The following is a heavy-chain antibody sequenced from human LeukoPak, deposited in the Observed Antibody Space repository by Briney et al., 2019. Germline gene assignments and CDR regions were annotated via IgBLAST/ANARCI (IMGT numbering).Heavy chain of an antibody. Sequence: ASVKVSCKASGYTFTSYYMHWVRQAPGQGLEWMGWIKPNSGGTNYAQKLQGRVTMTRDTSISTAYMELSRLRSDDMAVYYCARGPHGRIYDILTGFDYWGQGTLVTVSS. D-gene: IGHD3-9*01. V-gene: IGHV1-2*02. CDR1: GYTFTSYY. CDR3: ARGPHGRIYDILTGFDY. CDR2: IKPNSGGT. J-gene: IGHJ4*02.